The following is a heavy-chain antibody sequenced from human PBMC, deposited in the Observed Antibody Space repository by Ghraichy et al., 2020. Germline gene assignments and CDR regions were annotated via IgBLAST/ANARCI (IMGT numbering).Heavy chain of an antibody. D-gene: IGHD3-22*01. Sequence: GGSLRLSCAASGFTFSSYSMNWVRQAPGKGLEWVSYISSISSTIYYADSVKGRFTISRDNDKNSLYLQMNSLRAEATAVYYCARDLGYYYDSSGYEGGGYWGQGTLVTVSS. V-gene: IGHV3-48*01. CDR1: GFTFSSYS. CDR3: ARDLGYYYDSSGYEGGGY. CDR2: ISSISSTI. J-gene: IGHJ4*02.